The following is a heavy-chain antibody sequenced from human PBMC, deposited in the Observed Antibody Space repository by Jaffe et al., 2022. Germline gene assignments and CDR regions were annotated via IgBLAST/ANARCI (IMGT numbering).Heavy chain of an antibody. V-gene: IGHV4-39*01. CDR2: IYYSGST. CDR3: ARSKNLEWLSPVDLFGY. Sequence: QLQLQESGPGLVKPSETLSLTCTVSGGSISSSSYYWGWIRQPPGKGLEWIGSIYYSGSTYYNPSLKSRVTISVDTSKNQFSLKLSSVTAADTAVYYCARSKNLEWLSPVDLFGYWGQGTLVTVSS. CDR1: GGSISSSSYY. J-gene: IGHJ4*02. D-gene: IGHD3-3*01.